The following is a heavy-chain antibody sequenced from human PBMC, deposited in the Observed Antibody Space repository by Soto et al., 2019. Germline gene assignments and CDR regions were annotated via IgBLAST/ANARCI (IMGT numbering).Heavy chain of an antibody. CDR2: ISPNSGGT. CDR1: GYTFAANY. Sequence: QVQLVQSGAEVKKPGASVRVSCRTSGYTFAANYIHWVRQAPGKGLEWLGWISPNSGGTNYAQRFQGRVTMTRDKSSSTAYMEMNRLTSDDTAVYYCTRARYCSGGTCFGNFFDPWGQGTLVTVSS. J-gene: IGHJ5*02. V-gene: IGHV1-2*02. CDR3: TRARYCSGGTCFGNFFDP. D-gene: IGHD2-15*01.